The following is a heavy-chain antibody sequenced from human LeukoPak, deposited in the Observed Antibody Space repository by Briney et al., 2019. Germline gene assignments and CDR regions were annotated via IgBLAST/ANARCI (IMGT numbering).Heavy chain of an antibody. CDR1: GGSISSYY. V-gene: IGHV4-59*01. Sequence: PSETLSLTCTVSGGSISSYYWSWIRQPPGKGLEWIGYIYYSGSTNYNPSLKSRVTISVDTSKNQFSLKLSSVTAADTAVHYCAREGTFWGQGTLVTVSS. CDR3: AREGTF. D-gene: IGHD1-1*01. J-gene: IGHJ4*02. CDR2: IYYSGST.